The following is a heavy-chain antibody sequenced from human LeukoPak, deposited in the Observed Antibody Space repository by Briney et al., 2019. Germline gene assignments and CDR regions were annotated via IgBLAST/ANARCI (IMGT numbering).Heavy chain of an antibody. D-gene: IGHD3-22*01. CDR2: ISGYNGNT. V-gene: IGHV1-18*01. CDR3: ARDSPEYYYDSSGYLHYYYYMDV. J-gene: IGHJ6*03. Sequence: GASVKVSCKASGYTFTSYGISWVRQAPGQGLEWMGWISGYNGNTNYAQKLQGRVTMTTDTSTSTAYMELKSLRSDDTAVYYCARDSPEYYYDSSGYLHYYYYMDVWGKGTTVTVSS. CDR1: GYTFTSYG.